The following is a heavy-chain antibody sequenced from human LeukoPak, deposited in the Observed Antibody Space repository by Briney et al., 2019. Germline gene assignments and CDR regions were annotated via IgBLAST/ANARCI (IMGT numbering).Heavy chain of an antibody. CDR2: INHSGST. CDR1: GGSFSGYY. V-gene: IGHV4-34*01. D-gene: IGHD3-10*01. CDR3: ARGCRGDDAFDI. J-gene: IGHJ3*02. Sequence: SETLSLTCAVYGGSFSGYYWSWIRQPPGKGLEWIGEINHSGSTNYNPSLKSRATISVDTSKNQFSLKLSSVTAADTAVYYCARGCRGDDAFDIWGQGTMVTVSS.